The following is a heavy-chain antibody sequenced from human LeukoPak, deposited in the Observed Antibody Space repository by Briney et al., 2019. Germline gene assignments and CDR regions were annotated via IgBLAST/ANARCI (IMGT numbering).Heavy chain of an antibody. CDR3: AKSPGMNIAAYFDY. V-gene: IGHV3-30*18. D-gene: IGHD6-13*01. CDR2: ISYDGSNK. CDR1: GFTFSSYG. Sequence: GGSPRLSCAASGFTFSSYGMHWVRQAPDKGLEWVAVISYDGSNKYYADSVKGRFTISRDNSKNTLYLQMNSLRAKDTAVYYCAKSPGMNIAAYFDYWGQGTLVTVSS. J-gene: IGHJ4*02.